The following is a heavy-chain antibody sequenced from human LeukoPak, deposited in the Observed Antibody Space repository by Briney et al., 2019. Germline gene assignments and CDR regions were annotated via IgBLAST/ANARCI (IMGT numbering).Heavy chain of an antibody. CDR3: ATEITMVRGVIITGYYYYGMDV. CDR1: GYTFTGYY. V-gene: IGHV1-2*02. D-gene: IGHD3-10*01. CDR2: INPNSGGT. J-gene: IGHJ6*02. Sequence: ASVKVSCKASGYTFTGYYMHWVRQAPGLGLERMGWINPNSGGTNYAQKFQGRVTMTRDTSISTAYMELSRLRSDDTAVYYCATEITMVRGVIITGYYYYGMDVWGQGTTVTVSS.